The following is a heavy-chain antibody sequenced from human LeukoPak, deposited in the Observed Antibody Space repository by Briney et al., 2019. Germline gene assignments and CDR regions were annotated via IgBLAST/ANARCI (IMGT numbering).Heavy chain of an antibody. D-gene: IGHD3-22*01. J-gene: IGHJ4*02. Sequence: GASVKVSCKASGYTFTGYYMHWVRQAPGQGREWMGWINPNSGDTNYAQKLQGRVTMTTDTSTSTAYMELRSLRSDDTAVYYCARDPIGVYYDSSGRYFDYWGQGTLVTVSS. CDR1: GYTFTGYY. CDR3: ARDPIGVYYDSSGRYFDY. V-gene: IGHV1-2*02. CDR2: INPNSGDT.